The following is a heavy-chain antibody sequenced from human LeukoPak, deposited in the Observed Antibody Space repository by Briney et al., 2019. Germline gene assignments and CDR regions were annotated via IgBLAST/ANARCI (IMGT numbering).Heavy chain of an antibody. Sequence: SQTLSLTCAVSGGSISSGGYSWSWIRQPPGKGLEWIGEINHSGSTNYNPSLKSRVTISVDTSKNQFSLKLSSVTAADTAVYYCASHTVTTGYWGQGTLVTVSS. V-gene: IGHV4-30-2*01. CDR3: ASHTVTTGY. CDR1: GGSISSGGYS. CDR2: INHSGST. J-gene: IGHJ4*02. D-gene: IGHD4-11*01.